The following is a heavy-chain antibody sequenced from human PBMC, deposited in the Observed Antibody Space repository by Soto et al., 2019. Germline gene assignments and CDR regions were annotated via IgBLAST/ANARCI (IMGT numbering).Heavy chain of an antibody. Sequence: QLQLQESGPGLVKPSETLSLTCTVSGGSISSSSYYWGWIRQPPGKGLEWIGSIYYSGSTYYNPSLKSRVTISVARSKTQFSLKLSSVTAADTAVYYCARTQFGDSSSWLGWFDPWGQGTLVTVSS. D-gene: IGHD6-13*01. CDR1: GGSISSSSYY. V-gene: IGHV4-39*01. CDR2: IYYSGST. J-gene: IGHJ5*02. CDR3: ARTQFGDSSSWLGWFDP.